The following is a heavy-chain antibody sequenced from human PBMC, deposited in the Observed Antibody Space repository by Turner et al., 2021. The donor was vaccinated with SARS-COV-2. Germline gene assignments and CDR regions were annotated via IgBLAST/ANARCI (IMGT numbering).Heavy chain of an antibody. Sequence: QLQMQESGPGLVKPSETLSLTGTVSGGSISSSSYYWGWIRQPPGKGLELIGSIYYSGSTYYNPSLKSRVTISVDTSKNQFSLRLSSVTAADTAVYYCARHSPELRGDYFDYWGQGTLVTVSS. CDR3: ARHSPELRGDYFDY. V-gene: IGHV4-39*01. D-gene: IGHD1-26*01. CDR2: IYYSGST. CDR1: GGSISSSSYY. J-gene: IGHJ4*02.